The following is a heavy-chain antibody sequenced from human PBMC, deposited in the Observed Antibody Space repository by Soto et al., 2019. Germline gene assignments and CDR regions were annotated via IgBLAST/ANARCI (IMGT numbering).Heavy chain of an antibody. D-gene: IGHD4-17*01. CDR3: AKPSTVSNFDY. J-gene: IGHJ4*02. CDR2: ISYDGSNK. CDR1: GFTFSSYG. V-gene: IGHV3-30*18. Sequence: GGSLRLSCAASGFTFSSYGMHWVRQAPGKGLEWVAVISYDGSNKYYADSVKGRFTISRDNSKNTLYLQMDSLRAEDTAVYYCAKPSTVSNFDYWGQGTLVTVSS.